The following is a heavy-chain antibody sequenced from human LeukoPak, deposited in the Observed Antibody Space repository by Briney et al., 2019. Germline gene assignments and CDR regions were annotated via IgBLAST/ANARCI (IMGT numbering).Heavy chain of an antibody. D-gene: IGHD2-8*01. Sequence: GSLRLSCAASGFTFSNAYMNWIRQPPGKGLEWIGSIYYGGSTYYNPSLKSRVTISVDTSKNQFSLKLSSVTAADTAVYYCAILGYCTNGVCYGHYFDYWGQGTLVTVSS. J-gene: IGHJ4*02. CDR1: GFTFSNAY. CDR2: IYYGGST. CDR3: AILGYCTNGVCYGHYFDY. V-gene: IGHV4-39*01.